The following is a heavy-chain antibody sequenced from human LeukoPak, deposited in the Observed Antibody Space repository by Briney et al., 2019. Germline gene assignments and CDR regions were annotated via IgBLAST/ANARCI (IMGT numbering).Heavy chain of an antibody. Sequence: PGRSLRLSCAASGFTFDDYAMHWVRQAPGKGLGWVSGISWNSGSIGYADSVKGRFTISRDNAKNSLYLQMNSLRAEDTALYYCAKVSARSGWYPDFDYWAQGTLVTVSS. CDR3: AKVSARSGWYPDFDY. V-gene: IGHV3-9*01. CDR2: ISWNSGSI. J-gene: IGHJ4*02. CDR1: GFTFDDYA. D-gene: IGHD6-19*01.